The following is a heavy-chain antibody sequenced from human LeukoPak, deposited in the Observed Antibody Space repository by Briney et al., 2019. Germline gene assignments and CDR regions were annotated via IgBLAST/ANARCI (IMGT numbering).Heavy chain of an antibody. Sequence: PVKVSCKASGGTFSSYAISWVRQAPGQGLEWMGGIIPIFGTANYAQKFQGRVTITADESTSTAYMELSSLRSEDTAVYYCASYYDSSGYYYESDYYYYMDVWGKGTTVTVSS. J-gene: IGHJ6*03. CDR2: IIPIFGTA. CDR1: GGTFSSYA. D-gene: IGHD3-22*01. V-gene: IGHV1-69*13. CDR3: ASYYDSSGYYYESDYYYYMDV.